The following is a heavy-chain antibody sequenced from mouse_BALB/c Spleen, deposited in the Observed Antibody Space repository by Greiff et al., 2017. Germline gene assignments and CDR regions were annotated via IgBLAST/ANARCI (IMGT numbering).Heavy chain of an antibody. J-gene: IGHJ1*01. V-gene: IGHV1-69*02. CDR1: GYTFTSYW. D-gene: IGHD1-1*01. CDR3: TRDYGSSYAYWYFDV. Sequence: VQLQQPGAELVRPGASVKLSCKASGYTFTSYWINWVKQRPGQGLEWIGNIYPSDSYTNYNQKFKDKATLTVDKSSSTAYMQLSSPTSEDSAVYYCTRDYGSSYAYWYFDVWGAGTTVTVSS. CDR2: IYPSDSYT.